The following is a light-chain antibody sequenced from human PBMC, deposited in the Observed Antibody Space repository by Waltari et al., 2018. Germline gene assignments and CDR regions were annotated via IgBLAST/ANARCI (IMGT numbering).Light chain of an antibody. CDR1: QAIRSNY. CDR3: HQYHTSSWT. CDR2: GAS. V-gene: IGKV3-20*01. J-gene: IGKJ1*01. Sequence: QSPGTLSLSPGERATLSCRASQAIRSNYLAWYQQKPGQAPRLLIYGASNRAPGIPARFSGSGSGADFTLTISRLEPEDFAVYYCHQYHTSSWTFGQGTKVEIK.